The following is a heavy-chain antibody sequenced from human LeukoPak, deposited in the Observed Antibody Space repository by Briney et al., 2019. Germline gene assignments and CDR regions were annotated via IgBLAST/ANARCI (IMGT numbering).Heavy chain of an antibody. Sequence: LGGSLRLSCAASGFTYSSYGMHWVLQAPGKVLEWVAVIWYDGSNKYYADSVKGRFTISRDNSKNTLYLQMNSLRAEDTAVYYCARDSSGYYYEGAFDIWGQGTMVTVSS. CDR3: ARDSSGYYYEGAFDI. CDR1: GFTYSSYG. V-gene: IGHV3-33*01. J-gene: IGHJ3*02. CDR2: IWYDGSNK. D-gene: IGHD3-22*01.